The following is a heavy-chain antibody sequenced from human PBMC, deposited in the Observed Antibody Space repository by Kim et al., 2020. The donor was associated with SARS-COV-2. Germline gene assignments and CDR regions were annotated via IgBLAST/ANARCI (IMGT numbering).Heavy chain of an antibody. V-gene: IGHV5-51*01. CDR2: IYPGDSDT. CDR3: ARLGPDDSSGWYDPRNYFDY. J-gene: IGHJ4*02. CDR1: GYSFTSYW. D-gene: IGHD6-19*01. Sequence: GESLKISCKGSGYSFTSYWIGWVRQMPGKGLEWMGIIYPGDSDTRYSPSFQGQVTISADKSISTAYLQWSSLKASDTAMYYCARLGPDDSSGWYDPRNYFDYWGQGTLVTVSS.